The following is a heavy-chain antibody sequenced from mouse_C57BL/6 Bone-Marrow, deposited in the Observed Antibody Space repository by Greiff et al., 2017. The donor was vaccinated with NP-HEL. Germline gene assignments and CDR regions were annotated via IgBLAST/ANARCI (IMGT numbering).Heavy chain of an antibody. Sequence: EVQGVESGGGLVQPGGSLSLSCAASGFTFTDYYMSWVRQPPGKALEWLGFIRNKANGYTTEYSASVKGRFTISRDNSQSILYLQMNALRAEDSATYYCAREFYGSSYGYFDVWGTGTTVTVSS. CDR3: AREFYGSSYGYFDV. CDR1: GFTFTDYY. V-gene: IGHV7-3*01. D-gene: IGHD1-1*01. CDR2: IRNKANGYTT. J-gene: IGHJ1*03.